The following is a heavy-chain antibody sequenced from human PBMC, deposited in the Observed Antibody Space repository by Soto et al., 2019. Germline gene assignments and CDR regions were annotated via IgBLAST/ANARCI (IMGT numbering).Heavy chain of an antibody. J-gene: IGHJ4*02. Sequence: QVQLVESGGGVVQPGRSLRLSCAASGFTFSSYGMHWVRQAPGKGLEWVAVIWYDGSNKYYADSVKGRFTISRDNSKNTLYLQMNSLRAEDTAVYYCARVAWYGDYPFDYWGQGTLVTVSS. CDR1: GFTFSSYG. V-gene: IGHV3-33*01. CDR3: ARVAWYGDYPFDY. CDR2: IWYDGSNK. D-gene: IGHD4-17*01.